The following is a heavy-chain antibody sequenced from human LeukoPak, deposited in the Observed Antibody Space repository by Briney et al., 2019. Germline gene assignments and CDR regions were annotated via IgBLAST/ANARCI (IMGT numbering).Heavy chain of an antibody. CDR3: AKSRVGGSYSSFDY. V-gene: IGHV5-51*01. CDR2: IYPGDSDT. D-gene: IGHD1-26*01. CDR1: GYSFTSYW. J-gene: IGHJ4*02. Sequence: HGESLKISCKGSGYSFTSYWIAWVRHMPGKGLEWMGIIYPGDSDTRYSPSFQGQVTISADKSITTAYLRWSSLKASDTAMYFCAKSRVGGSYSSFDYWGQGTLVTVSS.